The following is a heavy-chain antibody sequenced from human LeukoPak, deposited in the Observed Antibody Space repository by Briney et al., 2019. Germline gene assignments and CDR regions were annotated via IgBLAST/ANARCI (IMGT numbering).Heavy chain of an antibody. Sequence: SETLSLTCTVSGGSISSYYWNWIRQPPGKGLEWIGYMYYSGSTNYNPSLKSRVTISVDTSKNQFSLKLSSVTAADTAVYYCARGALGIFYFDYWGQGALVTVSS. J-gene: IGHJ4*02. CDR3: ARGALGIFYFDY. V-gene: IGHV4-59*01. D-gene: IGHD3-3*01. CDR1: GGSISSYY. CDR2: MYYSGST.